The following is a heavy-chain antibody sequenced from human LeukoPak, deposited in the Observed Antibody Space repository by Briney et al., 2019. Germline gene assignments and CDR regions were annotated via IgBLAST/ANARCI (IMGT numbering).Heavy chain of an antibody. J-gene: IGHJ3*02. V-gene: IGHV3-48*03. CDR1: GFTFSYFE. D-gene: IGHD6-19*01. CDR3: ARGWSQKAVARPQDAFDI. CDR2: ISSSGSPK. Sequence: GGSLRLSCAASGFTFSYFEMNWVRQAPGKGLELVSYISSSGSPKYYADSVKGRFTISRDNAKNSLYLQMNSLRAEDTAVYYCARGWSQKAVARPQDAFDIWGQGTMVTVSS.